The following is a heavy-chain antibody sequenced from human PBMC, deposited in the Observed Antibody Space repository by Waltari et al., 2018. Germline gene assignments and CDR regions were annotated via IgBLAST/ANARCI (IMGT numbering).Heavy chain of an antibody. Sequence: QVQLVQSGAEVKKPGASVKVSCKVSGYTLTDLSMHWVRQAPGQGREWVGGFDTEDGETIYEQNFQGRVTMSEDTSTDTAYMELSSLRSEDTAVYYCATRIAYYYDSSGYYFNYWGQGSLVTVSS. CDR3: ATRIAYYYDSSGYYFNY. J-gene: IGHJ4*02. V-gene: IGHV1-24*01. CDR2: FDTEDGET. CDR1: GYTLTDLS. D-gene: IGHD3-22*01.